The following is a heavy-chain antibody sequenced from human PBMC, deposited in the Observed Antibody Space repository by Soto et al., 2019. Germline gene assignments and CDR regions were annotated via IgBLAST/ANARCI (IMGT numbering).Heavy chain of an antibody. D-gene: IGHD6-19*01. CDR3: ANNRPSPKAYSSGRY. J-gene: IGHJ4*02. Sequence: GGSLRLSCAASGFTFSSYAMSWVRQAPGKGLEWVSAISGSGGSTYYADSVKGRFTISRDNSKNTLYLQMNSLRAEDTAVYYCANNRPSPKAYSSGRYWGQGTLVTVSS. V-gene: IGHV3-23*01. CDR2: ISGSGGST. CDR1: GFTFSSYA.